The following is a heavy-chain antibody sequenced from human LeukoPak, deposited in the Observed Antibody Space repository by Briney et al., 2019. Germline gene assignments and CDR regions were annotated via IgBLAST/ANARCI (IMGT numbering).Heavy chain of an antibody. V-gene: IGHV4-34*01. D-gene: IGHD5-18*01. CDR3: ARGGYSYGYYY. CDR1: GGSFRGYY. Sequence: SETLSLTCAVYGGSFRGYYWSWIRQPPGKGLEWIGEINHSGSTNYNPSLKSRVTISVDTSKNQFSLKLSSVTAADTAVYYCARGGYSYGYYYWGQGTLVTVSS. J-gene: IGHJ4*02. CDR2: INHSGST.